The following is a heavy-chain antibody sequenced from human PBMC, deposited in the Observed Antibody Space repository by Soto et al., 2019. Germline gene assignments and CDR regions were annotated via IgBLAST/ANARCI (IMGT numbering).Heavy chain of an antibody. V-gene: IGHV1-69*06. Sequence: SVKVSCKASGCTFSSYAISWVRQAPGQGLEWMGGIIPIFGTANYAQKFQGRVTITADKSTSTAYMELSSLRSEDTAVYYCARFYYDILTGTRGGYFDYWGQGTLVTVSS. D-gene: IGHD3-9*01. CDR2: IIPIFGTA. J-gene: IGHJ4*02. CDR3: ARFYYDILTGTRGGYFDY. CDR1: GCTFSSYA.